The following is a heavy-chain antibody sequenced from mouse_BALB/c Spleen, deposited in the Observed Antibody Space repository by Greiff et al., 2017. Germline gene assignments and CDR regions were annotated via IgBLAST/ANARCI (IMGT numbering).Heavy chain of an antibody. J-gene: IGHJ4*01. CDR2: ISSGSSTI. V-gene: IGHV5-17*02. D-gene: IGHD1-1*01. Sequence: DVHLVESGGGLVQPGGSRKLSCAASGFTFSSFGMHWVRQAPEKGLEWVAYISSGSSTIYYADTVKGRFTISRDNPKNTLFLQMTSLRSEDTAMYYCARDHYYGSSPSFMDYWGQGTSVTVSS. CDR3: ARDHYYGSSPSFMDY. CDR1: GFTFSSFG.